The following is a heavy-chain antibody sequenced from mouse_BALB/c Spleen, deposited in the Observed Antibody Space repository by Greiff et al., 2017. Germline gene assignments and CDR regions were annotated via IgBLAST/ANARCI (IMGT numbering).Heavy chain of an antibody. CDR1: GFSLTSYG. D-gene: IGHD1-1*01. CDR3: ARRGAVDYYAMDY. J-gene: IGHJ4*01. CDR2: IWSGGST. Sequence: QVQLKESGPGLVQPSQSLSITCTVSGFSLTSYGVHWVRQSPGKGLEWLGVIWSGGSTDYNAAFISRLSISKDNSKSQVFFKMNSLQANDTAIYYCARRGAVDYYAMDYWGQGTSVTVSS. V-gene: IGHV2-2*02.